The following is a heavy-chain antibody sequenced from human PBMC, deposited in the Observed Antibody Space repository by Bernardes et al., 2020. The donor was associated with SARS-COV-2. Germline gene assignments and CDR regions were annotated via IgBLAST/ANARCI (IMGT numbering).Heavy chain of an antibody. D-gene: IGHD2-2*01. J-gene: IGHJ3*02. V-gene: IGHV1-2*02. CDR2: INPNSGGT. CDR1: GYTFTGYY. Sequence: ASVKVSCKASGYTFTGYYMHWVRQAPGQGLEWMGWINPNSGGTNYAQKFQGRVTMTRDTSISTAYMELSRLRSDDTAVYYCARDSEGYCSSKACAFDIWGQGTMVTVSS. CDR3: ARDSEGYCSSKACAFDI.